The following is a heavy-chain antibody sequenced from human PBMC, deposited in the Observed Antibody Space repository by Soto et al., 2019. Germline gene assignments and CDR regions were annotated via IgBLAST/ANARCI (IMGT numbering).Heavy chain of an antibody. CDR3: TTLGPS. CDR2: VKTKSEGETT. V-gene: IGHV3-15*07. J-gene: IGHJ5*02. CDR1: GFTFGDAW. Sequence: EVQLVESGGGWVKPGGSLTRCCVASGFTFGDAWMNWVRQAAGKVLEWVGHVKTKSEGETTDYAAPVKGRFTIWRDDSTNTLYLQMNSLKSEDTGKYFCTTLGPSWGQGTQVTVSS.